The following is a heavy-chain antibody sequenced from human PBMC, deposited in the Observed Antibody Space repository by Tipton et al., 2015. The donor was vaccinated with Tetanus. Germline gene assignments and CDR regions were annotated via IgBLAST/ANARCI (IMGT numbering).Heavy chain of an antibody. CDR3: ARIHDFLSGHFDF. D-gene: IGHD3-3*01. V-gene: IGHV4-4*07. J-gene: IGHJ4*02. CDR1: RGPISSYY. Sequence: TLSLTCTVSRGPISSYYWSWIRQPAGEGLEWIGHISNGNPHYNPSLKSRVTVSADPSQNQFSLKLTSVTAADTAVYYCARIHDFLSGHFDFWGQGTLVAVSS. CDR2: ISNGNP.